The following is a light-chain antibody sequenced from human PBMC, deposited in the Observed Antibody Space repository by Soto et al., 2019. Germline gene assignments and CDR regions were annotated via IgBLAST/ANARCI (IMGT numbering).Light chain of an antibody. J-gene: IGLJ2*01. CDR2: GNN. V-gene: IGLV1-40*01. CDR3: QSYDSSHVV. Sequence: QSVLTQPPSVSGAPWQRVTISCTGSSSNIGAGYVVHWYQQLPGTAPKLLIFGNNNRPSGVPDRISGSKSGTSASLVITGLQAEDEADYYCQSYDSSHVVFGGGTKLTVL. CDR1: SSNIGAGYV.